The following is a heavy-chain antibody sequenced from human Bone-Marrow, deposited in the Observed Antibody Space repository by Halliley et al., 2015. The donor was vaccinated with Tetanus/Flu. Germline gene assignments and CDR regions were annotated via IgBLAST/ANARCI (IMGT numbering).Heavy chain of an antibody. D-gene: IGHD5-12*01. V-gene: IGHV1-18*01. CDR3: ARDMDTGYYIFDH. Sequence: WVGWISGYNGNTKYPQRLQGRVPLTRDTTTSTAYMELRSLRSDDTAIYYCARDMDTGYYIFDHWGQGTLVTVSS. J-gene: IGHJ4*02. CDR2: ISGYNGNT.